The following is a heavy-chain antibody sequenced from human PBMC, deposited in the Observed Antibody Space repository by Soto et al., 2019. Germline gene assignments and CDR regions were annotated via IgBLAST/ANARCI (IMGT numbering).Heavy chain of an antibody. CDR1: GFTFSHYA. V-gene: IGHV3-30*18. Sequence: QVQLVEAGGGVVQPGRSLRLSCAASGFTFSHYAMHWVRQAPGKGLEWVALMSYDGSNEYYADSVKGRFTISRDNSKITLYLQMNSLRAEVTVVFYCAKGGSHNFGYWGQGTLVPVSS. J-gene: IGHJ4*02. CDR2: MSYDGSNE. CDR3: AKGGSHNFGY. D-gene: IGHD1-26*01.